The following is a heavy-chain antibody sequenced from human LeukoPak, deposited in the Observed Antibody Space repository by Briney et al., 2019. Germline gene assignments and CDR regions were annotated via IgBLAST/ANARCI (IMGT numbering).Heavy chain of an antibody. CDR2: IYPGDSDT. CDR1: GYSFTSYW. CDR3: ARQVDSSGWFTYFDY. D-gene: IGHD6-19*01. Sequence: GGSLKISCKGSGYSFTSYWIGWVRQMPGKGLEWMGIIYPGDSDTGYSPSFQGQVTISADKSISTAYLQWSSLKASDTAMYYCARQVDSSGWFTYFDYWGQGTLVTVSS. J-gene: IGHJ4*02. V-gene: IGHV5-51*01.